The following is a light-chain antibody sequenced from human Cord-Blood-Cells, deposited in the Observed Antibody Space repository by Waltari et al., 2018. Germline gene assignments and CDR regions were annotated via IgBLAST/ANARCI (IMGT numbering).Light chain of an antibody. CDR1: SSDVGSYNL. V-gene: IGLV2-23*02. CDR2: EVS. Sequence: QSALTQPASVSGSPGQSITISCTGTSSDVGSYNLVSWYQQQPVKAPKLVIYEVSTRHSGVSKRVSGSKSGKTASLAISGLQAEDEADYYCCSYAGSSTLVFGGGTKRTVL. J-gene: IGLJ3*02. CDR3: CSYAGSSTLV.